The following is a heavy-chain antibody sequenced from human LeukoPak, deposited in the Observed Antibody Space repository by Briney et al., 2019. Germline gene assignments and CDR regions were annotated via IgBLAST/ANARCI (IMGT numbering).Heavy chain of an antibody. CDR3: AMLPPQYISLSGDN. V-gene: IGHV3-23*01. J-gene: IGHJ4*02. CDR2: VSTSGRDK. Sequence: PGGSLRLSCAASGFTFSSYTMSWVRQAPGKGLERVSTVSTSGRDKYYADSVKGRITVSRENSKKTLYLHMNSLRVDATAVYYCAMLPPQYISLSGDNWGQGTLVSVPS. CDR1: GFTFSSYT. D-gene: IGHD6-6*01.